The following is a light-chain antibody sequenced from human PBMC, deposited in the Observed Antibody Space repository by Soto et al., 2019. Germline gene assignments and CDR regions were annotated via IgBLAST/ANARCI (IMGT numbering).Light chain of an antibody. J-gene: IGKJ1*01. CDR3: QQYDTYPRT. V-gene: IGKV1-5*03. CDR1: QSISNW. Sequence: DIQMTQSPSTLSASVGDRVTITCRASQSISNWLAWYQQKPGKAPKLLIFKASTLASGVPSRFSGSGSGTEFTLNISSLQPDDFATYHCQQYDTYPRTFGQGTKVDIK. CDR2: KAS.